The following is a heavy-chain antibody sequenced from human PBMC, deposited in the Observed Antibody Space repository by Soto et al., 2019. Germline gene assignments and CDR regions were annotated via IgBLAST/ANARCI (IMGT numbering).Heavy chain of an antibody. CDR2: INHSGST. D-gene: IGHD2-2*01. Sequence: SETLSLTCAVHGGSSSGYYWSWIRQPPGKGLEWIGEINHSGSTNYNPSLKSRVTISVDTSKNQFSLKLSSVTAADTAVYYCARARRGYCSSTSRYRIYYYYGMDVWSQGTTVTVSS. CDR3: ARARRGYCSSTSRYRIYYYYGMDV. V-gene: IGHV4-34*01. J-gene: IGHJ6*02. CDR1: GGSSSGYY.